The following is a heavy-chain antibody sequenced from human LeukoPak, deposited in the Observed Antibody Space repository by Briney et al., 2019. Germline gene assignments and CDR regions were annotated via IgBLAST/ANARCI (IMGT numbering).Heavy chain of an antibody. V-gene: IGHV4-34*01. CDR2: INHSGST. CDR1: GGSFSGYY. Sequence: PSETLSLTCAVYGGSFSGYYWSWIRQPPGKGLEWIGEINHSGSTNYNPSLKSRVTISVDTSKNQFSLKLSSVTAADTAVYYCARGRELKDDSSGHTDYWGQGTLVTVSS. D-gene: IGHD3-22*01. J-gene: IGHJ4*02. CDR3: ARGRELKDDSSGHTDY.